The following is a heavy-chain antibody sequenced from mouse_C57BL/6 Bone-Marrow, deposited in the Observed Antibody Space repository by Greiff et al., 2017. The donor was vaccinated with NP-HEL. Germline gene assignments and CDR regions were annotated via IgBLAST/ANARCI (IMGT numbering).Heavy chain of an antibody. V-gene: IGHV1-19*01. Sequence: VQLKESGPVLVKPGASVKMSCKASGYTFTDYYMNWVKQSPGKSLEWIGVINPYNGGTSYNQKFKGKATLTVDKSSSTAYMELNSLTSEDSAVYYCERKDYYGFDDWGQGTTLTVSS. CDR3: ERKDYYGFDD. CDR2: INPYNGGT. CDR1: GYTFTDYY. D-gene: IGHD1-1*01. J-gene: IGHJ2*01.